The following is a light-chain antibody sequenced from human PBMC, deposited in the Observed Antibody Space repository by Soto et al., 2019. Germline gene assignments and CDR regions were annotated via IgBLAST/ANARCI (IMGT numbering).Light chain of an antibody. V-gene: IGKV1-33*01. CDR1: QDISNY. J-gene: IGKJ4*01. Sequence: DLQMTQSPSSLSASVGDRVTITCQASQDISNYLNWYQQKPGKAPKLLIYDASNLETGVPSRFSGSGSGTDFTVTISSLQPEDIATYYCQQYDNLAGTCAGGTKVEIK. CDR3: QQYDNLAGT. CDR2: DAS.